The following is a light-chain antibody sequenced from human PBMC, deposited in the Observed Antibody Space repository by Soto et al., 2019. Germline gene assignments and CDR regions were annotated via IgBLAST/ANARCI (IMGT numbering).Light chain of an antibody. CDR2: GAS. Sequence: EIVLTQSPGTLSLSPGERATLSCRASQSVTSNYLAWYQQKHGQAPRLLIFGASTRAAGIPARFSGSGSGTELTITISSLKSEDFEVYYCQQYSNWPLTFGGGTKVDIK. CDR3: QQYSNWPLT. V-gene: IGKV3-15*01. CDR1: QSVTSN. J-gene: IGKJ4*01.